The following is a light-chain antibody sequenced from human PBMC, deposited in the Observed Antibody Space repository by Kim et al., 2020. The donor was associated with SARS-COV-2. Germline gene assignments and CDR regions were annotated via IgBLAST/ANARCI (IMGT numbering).Light chain of an antibody. Sequence: ATIGDRVNITWRASQDIRNSLALYQQKTGKAPNLLIFSASRLASGVPSRFSGSESGKEYTLTISSLQPEDFAIYYCQQYYGTLGTFGQGTKVDIK. CDR3: QQYYGTLGT. CDR2: SAS. CDR1: QDIRNS. V-gene: IGKV1-NL1*01. J-gene: IGKJ1*01.